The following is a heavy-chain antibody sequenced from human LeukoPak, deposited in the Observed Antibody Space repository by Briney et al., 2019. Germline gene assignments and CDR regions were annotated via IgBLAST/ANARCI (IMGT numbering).Heavy chain of an antibody. V-gene: IGHV3-23*01. CDR3: AKYINVPGTQLLGDY. D-gene: IGHD1-1*01. Sequence: GGSLRLSCAASGLSFINNAMGWVRQAPGKGLEWVSGICASGRCTFYAAPVRGRFPVSRDNSKNSLYLQMNSLRAEDTAVYYCAKYINVPGTQLLGDYWGQGALVTVSS. CDR1: GLSFINNA. CDR2: ICASGRCT. J-gene: IGHJ4*02.